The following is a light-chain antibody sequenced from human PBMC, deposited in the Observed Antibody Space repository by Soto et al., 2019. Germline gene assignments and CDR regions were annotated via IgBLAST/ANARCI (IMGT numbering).Light chain of an antibody. CDR1: QSVGGNF. CDR3: HHYGCSPCT. CDR2: GAS. V-gene: IGKV3-20*01. J-gene: IGKJ1*01. Sequence: EIVLTQSPGTLSLSPGERATLSCRASQSVGGNFLAWYQQKPGQAPRLLIYGASSRATGIPDRFSGSGSGTGFTLTIDGLEPVDLALYYCHHYGCSPCTFGQGTEVEIK.